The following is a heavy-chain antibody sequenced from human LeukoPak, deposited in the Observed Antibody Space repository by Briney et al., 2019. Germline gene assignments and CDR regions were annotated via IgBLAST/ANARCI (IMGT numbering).Heavy chain of an antibody. CDR1: GFTLSSYS. Sequence: GGSLRLFCAVSGFTLSSYSMSWVRQAPGKGLEWVSAISGSGGSTYYADSVKGRFTISRDNPGNTLYLQMNSLRADYTALYYCTKEATFNYGTNWGQGTVVTVPS. V-gene: IGHV3-23*01. J-gene: IGHJ4*02. CDR2: ISGSGGST. CDR3: TKEATFNYGTN. D-gene: IGHD3-10*01.